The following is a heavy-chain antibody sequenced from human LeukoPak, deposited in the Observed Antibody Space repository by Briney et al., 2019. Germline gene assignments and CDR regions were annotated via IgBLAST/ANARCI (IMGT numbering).Heavy chain of an antibody. CDR3: AKGQELDDGVFDS. V-gene: IGHV3-23*01. Sequence: GGSLRLSCAASGFTFSSYDMSWVRQAPGKGLEWVSDISGSGGTTYYADSVKGRFTISRDNSKNALFLQMNSLRVEDTAIYYCAKGQELDDGVFDSWGQGTLVTVSS. CDR1: GFTFSSYD. CDR2: ISGSGGTT. J-gene: IGHJ4*02. D-gene: IGHD1-1*01.